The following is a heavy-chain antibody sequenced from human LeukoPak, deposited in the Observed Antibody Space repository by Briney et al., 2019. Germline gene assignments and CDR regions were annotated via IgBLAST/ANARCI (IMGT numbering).Heavy chain of an antibody. J-gene: IGHJ4*02. CDR2: IDDSGNT. CDR1: GGSIRSYF. D-gene: IGHD5-12*01. CDR3: ARHAREWLRLFDY. V-gene: IGHV4-59*08. Sequence: SETLSLTCSVSGGSIRSYFWSWIRQPAGKGLEWIGYIDDSGNTKYNPSLKNRVTISVDTSKNQFSLKLSSVTAADTAVYYCARHAREWLRLFDYWGQGTLVTVSS.